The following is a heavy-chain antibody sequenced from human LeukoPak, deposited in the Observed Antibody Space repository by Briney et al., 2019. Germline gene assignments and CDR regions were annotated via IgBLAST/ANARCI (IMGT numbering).Heavy chain of an antibody. CDR3: AKAFDY. V-gene: IGHV3-9*01. Sequence: GGSLRLSCAASGFTFDDYAMHWVRQAPGKGLKWVSGISWNSGSIGYADSVKGRFTISRDNAKNSLYLHMNSLRAEDTALYYCAKAFDYWGQGTLVTGSS. J-gene: IGHJ4*02. CDR2: ISWNSGSI. CDR1: GFTFDDYA.